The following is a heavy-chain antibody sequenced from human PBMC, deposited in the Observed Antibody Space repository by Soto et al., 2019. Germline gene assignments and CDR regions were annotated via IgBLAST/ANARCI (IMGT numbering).Heavy chain of an antibody. CDR3: ASSTVTTPKRVSYYNGMDV. CDR2: IIPIFGTA. Sequence: QVQLVQSGAEVKKPGSSVKVSCKASGGTFSSYAISWVRRAPGQGLEWMGGIIPIFGTANYAQKFQGRVTITADESTSTAYMELSSLRSEDTAVYYCASSTVTTPKRVSYYNGMDVWGQGTTVTVSS. J-gene: IGHJ6*02. CDR1: GGTFSSYA. V-gene: IGHV1-69*01. D-gene: IGHD4-17*01.